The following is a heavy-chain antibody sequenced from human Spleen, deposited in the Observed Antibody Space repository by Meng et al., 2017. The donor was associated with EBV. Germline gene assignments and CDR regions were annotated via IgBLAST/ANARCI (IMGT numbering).Heavy chain of an antibody. CDR2: INHSGST. J-gene: IGHJ4*02. V-gene: IGHV4-34*02. CDR1: GVAFSGHY. CDR3: ARGYCSGGSCYSDY. Sequence: VQQQLLGAGMLKPAAPLPLTCAVYGVAFSGHYWTWSRQPPGKGLEWIGEINHSGSTNYNPSLKSRVTISVDTSKNQFSLKLSSVTAADTAVYYCARGYCSGGSCYSDYWGQGTLVTVSS. D-gene: IGHD2-15*01.